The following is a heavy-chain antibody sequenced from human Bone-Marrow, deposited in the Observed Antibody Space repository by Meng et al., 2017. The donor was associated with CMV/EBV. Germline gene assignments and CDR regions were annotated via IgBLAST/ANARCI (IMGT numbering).Heavy chain of an antibody. J-gene: IGHJ6*02. V-gene: IGHV3-53*01. CDR1: GFTVSSNY. CDR2: IYSGGST. CDR3: AKVQWLPMTQNYYHYFGTDV. D-gene: IGHD5-12*01. Sequence: GESLKISCAGSGFTVSSNYMSWVRQAPGKGLEWVSVIYSGGSTYYADSVKGRSTISRDNAKNSLYLQMNSLRAEDTAVYYCAKVQWLPMTQNYYHYFGTDVWGQGTTVTVSS.